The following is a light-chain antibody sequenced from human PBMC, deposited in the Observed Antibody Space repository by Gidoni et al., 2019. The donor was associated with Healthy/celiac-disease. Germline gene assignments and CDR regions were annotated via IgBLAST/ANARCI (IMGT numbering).Light chain of an antibody. Sequence: EIVMTQSPATLSVSPGERATLSCRASQSVRSNLAWYQQKPGQDPRLRLYGASTRATGIPARFSGSGAGTEFTLTISSLQSEDFAVYYCQQYNNWPLYTFGQGTKLEIK. CDR2: GAS. CDR1: QSVRSN. CDR3: QQYNNWPLYT. V-gene: IGKV3-15*01. J-gene: IGKJ2*01.